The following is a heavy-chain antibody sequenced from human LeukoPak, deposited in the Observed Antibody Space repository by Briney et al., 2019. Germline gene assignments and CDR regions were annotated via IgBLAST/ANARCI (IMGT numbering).Heavy chain of an antibody. Sequence: PGGSLGLSCAASGFTFSDYYMSWIRQAPGKGLEWIAYISSSRATIFYAESVKGRFTVSRDHAKNSLHLQMNSLRGDDTAVYHCARVDWELLDGDFDYWGQGTLVTASA. CDR3: ARVDWELLDGDFDY. CDR2: ISSSRATI. V-gene: IGHV3-11*04. D-gene: IGHD1-26*01. J-gene: IGHJ4*02. CDR1: GFTFSDYY.